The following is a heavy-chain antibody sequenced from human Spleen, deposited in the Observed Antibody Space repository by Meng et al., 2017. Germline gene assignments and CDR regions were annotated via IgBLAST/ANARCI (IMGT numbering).Heavy chain of an antibody. CDR2: IYSGGTT. D-gene: IGHD1-26*01. J-gene: IGHJ3*02. Sequence: GESLKISCATSGFTFSNCGMNWVRQAPGKGLEWVSIIYSGGTTYYAASVKGRFTISRDDSKNTLYLQMNSLRAEDTAVYYCARSYSTMAAFDIWGQGTMVTVSS. CDR1: GFTFSNCG. V-gene: IGHV3-66*02. CDR3: ARSYSTMAAFDI.